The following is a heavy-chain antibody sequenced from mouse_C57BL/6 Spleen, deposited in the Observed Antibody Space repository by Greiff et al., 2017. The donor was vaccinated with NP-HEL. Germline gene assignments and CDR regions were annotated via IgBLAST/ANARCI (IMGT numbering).Heavy chain of an antibody. Sequence: QVQLQESGAELVKPGASVKISCNASGYAFSSYWMNWVKQRPGKGLEWIGQIYPGDGDTNYNGKFKGKATLTADKSSSTAYMQLSSLTSEDSAVYFCARAGLSYGSSFFDYWGQGTTLTVSS. CDR2: IYPGDGDT. J-gene: IGHJ2*01. D-gene: IGHD1-1*01. CDR3: ARAGLSYGSSFFDY. V-gene: IGHV1-80*01. CDR1: GYAFSSYW.